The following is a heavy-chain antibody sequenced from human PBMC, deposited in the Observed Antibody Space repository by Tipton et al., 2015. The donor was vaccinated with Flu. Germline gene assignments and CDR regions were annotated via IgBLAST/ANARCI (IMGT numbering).Heavy chain of an antibody. Sequence: SLRLSCAASGFMFSSYEMSWVRQAPGKGLQWVSVIYRGGTTYVADSVKGRCTISRDNSKNTLYLQWNSLTTEDTAVYYCATLGNSGTDGFDIWGQGTMVTISS. CDR1: GFMFSSYE. J-gene: IGHJ3*02. D-gene: IGHD5-12*01. CDR2: IYRGGTT. V-gene: IGHV3-66*02. CDR3: ATLGNSGTDGFDI.